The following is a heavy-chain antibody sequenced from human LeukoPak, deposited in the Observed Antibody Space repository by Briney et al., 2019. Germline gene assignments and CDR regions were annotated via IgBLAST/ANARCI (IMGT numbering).Heavy chain of an antibody. J-gene: IGHJ4*02. CDR3: AKFFAPSGGASGWIWTIDN. Sequence: GGSLRLSCAGSGFTFSSYAVSWVRQAPGKELEWVSVISGSGGSTYYADFAKGRFSISRDNSENTLNLQMYSLRAEDTAVYYCAKFFAPSGGASGWIWTIDNWGQGTLVIASS. V-gene: IGHV3-23*01. CDR2: ISGSGGST. D-gene: IGHD6-25*01. CDR1: GFTFSSYA.